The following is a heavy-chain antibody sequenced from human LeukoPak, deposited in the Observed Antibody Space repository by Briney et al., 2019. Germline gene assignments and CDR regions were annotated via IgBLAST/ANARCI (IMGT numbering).Heavy chain of an antibody. D-gene: IGHD6-6*01. CDR2: ISSSSSYI. J-gene: IGHJ4*02. CDR3: ARDIRSSSGDGDY. Sequence: GGSLRLSCAASGFTFSSYSMNWVRQAPGKGLEWVSSISSSSSYIYYADSVKGRFTISRDNAKNSLYLQMNSLRAEDTAVYYCARDIRSSSGDGDYWGQGTLVTVSS. V-gene: IGHV3-21*01. CDR1: GFTFSSYS.